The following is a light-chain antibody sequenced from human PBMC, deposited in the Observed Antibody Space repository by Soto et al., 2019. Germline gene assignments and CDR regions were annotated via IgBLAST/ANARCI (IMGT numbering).Light chain of an antibody. CDR2: WAS. J-gene: IGKJ5*01. CDR1: QRVLYSSNNKNY. Sequence: IVMTQSPESLAVPLGDRSTFTCNASQRVLYSSNNKNYLAWYQQKPRQPPKLLIYWASTRDSGVPDRFSGGGSGTDFTLTISSLQAEDVAVYYCQQYYSTPINFGQGTRLEIK. CDR3: QQYYSTPIN. V-gene: IGKV4-1*01.